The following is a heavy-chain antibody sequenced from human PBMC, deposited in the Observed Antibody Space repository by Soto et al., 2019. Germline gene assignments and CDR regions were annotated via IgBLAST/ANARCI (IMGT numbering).Heavy chain of an antibody. Sequence: QVQLVESGGGVIQPGKSLRLSCAASGFSFSNYGMHWVRLAPGRGLEWVAVISYDGSTKYYGDSVKGRFTISRDNSINTLYLQMNSLRAEDTALYYCAKDQISHFWSDFPPYYSYTMDVWGPGTTVTVSS. J-gene: IGHJ6*02. D-gene: IGHD3-3*02. CDR2: ISYDGSTK. CDR1: GFSFSNYG. CDR3: AKDQISHFWSDFPPYYSYTMDV. V-gene: IGHV3-30*18.